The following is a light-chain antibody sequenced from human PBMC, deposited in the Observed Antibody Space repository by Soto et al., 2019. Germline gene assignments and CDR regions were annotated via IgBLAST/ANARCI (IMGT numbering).Light chain of an antibody. V-gene: IGKV1-27*01. CDR1: QGISNY. J-gene: IGKJ3*01. CDR3: QKYSSVPV. CDR2: AAS. Sequence: DIQMTQSPSSLSASVGDRGTITCRASQGISNYVAWYQQKPGKPPKLLIYAASTLQSGVPSRFSGSGSGTDFTLTINSLQPEDVATYSCQKYSSVPVFGPGTKVDIK.